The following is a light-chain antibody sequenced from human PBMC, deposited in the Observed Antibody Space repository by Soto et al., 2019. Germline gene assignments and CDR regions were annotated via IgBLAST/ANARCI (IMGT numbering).Light chain of an antibody. CDR2: GAS. J-gene: IGKJ1*01. CDR3: QQYGSSPST. V-gene: IGKV3-20*01. Sequence: EIVLTQSPGTLSLSPGERATLSCRASQSLSSNYITWYQQKPGQAPRHLIFGASSRATGIPDRFSGSGSGTDFTLTISRLEPEDFAVYYCQQYGSSPSTFGQGTKVDIK. CDR1: QSLSSNY.